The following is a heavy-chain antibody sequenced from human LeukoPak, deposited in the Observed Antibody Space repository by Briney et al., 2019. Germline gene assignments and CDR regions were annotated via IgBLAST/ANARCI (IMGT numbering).Heavy chain of an antibody. D-gene: IGHD3-10*01. CDR1: GFTFSSYA. CDR2: ISSNGGST. J-gene: IGHJ3*02. CDR3: VKGELLWFGELNPDAFDI. V-gene: IGHV3-64D*06. Sequence: GGSLRLSCSASGFTFSSYAMHWVRQAPGKGLEYVSAISSNGGSTYYADSAKGRFTISRDNSKNTLYLQMSSLRAEDTAVYYCVKGELLWFGELNPDAFDIWGQGTMVTVSS.